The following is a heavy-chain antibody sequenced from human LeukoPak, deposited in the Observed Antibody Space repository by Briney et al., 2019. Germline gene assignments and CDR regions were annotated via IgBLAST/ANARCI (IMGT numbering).Heavy chain of an antibody. D-gene: IGHD3-22*01. J-gene: IGHJ3*02. Sequence: ASVKVSCKASGYTFTSYYMHWVRQAPGQGLEWMGWISAYNGNTNYAQKLQGRVTMTTDTSTSTAYMELRRLRSDDTAVYYCARATYYYDSSGYGGAFDIWGQGTMVTVSS. V-gene: IGHV1-18*04. CDR2: ISAYNGNT. CDR1: GYTFTSYY. CDR3: ARATYYYDSSGYGGAFDI.